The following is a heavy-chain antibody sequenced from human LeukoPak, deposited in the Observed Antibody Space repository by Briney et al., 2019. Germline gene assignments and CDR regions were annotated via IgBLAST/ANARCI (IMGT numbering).Heavy chain of an antibody. CDR2: IHYSGST. V-gene: IGHV4-59*12. D-gene: IGHD2-15*01. J-gene: IGHJ3*02. CDR3: ARDLSAGRPAFDI. CDR1: GASMTSYY. Sequence: SETLSLTCTVSGASMTSYYWSWIRQSPGGGLEWIGYIHYSGSTTYNPSLQSRLTISVDMPKNQFSLKLTSVTAADTAVYYCARDLSAGRPAFDIWGQGTKVTVSS.